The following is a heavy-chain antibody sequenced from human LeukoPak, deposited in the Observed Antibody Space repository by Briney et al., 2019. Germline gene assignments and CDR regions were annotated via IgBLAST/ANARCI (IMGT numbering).Heavy chain of an antibody. CDR2: IYYSGNT. J-gene: IGHJ6*02. V-gene: IGHV4-59*12. Sequence: PSETLSLTCTVSGGSISSYYWSWIRQPPGKGLEWIGSIYYSGNTYYNPSLKSRVTISVDTSKNQFSLKLSSVTAADTAVYYCAREGIAARPPLGGFYYYYGMDVWGQGTTVTVSS. D-gene: IGHD6-6*01. CDR1: GGSISSYY. CDR3: AREGIAARPPLGGFYYYYGMDV.